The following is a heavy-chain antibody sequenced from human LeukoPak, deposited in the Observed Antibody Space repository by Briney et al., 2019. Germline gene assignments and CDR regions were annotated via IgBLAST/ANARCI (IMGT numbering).Heavy chain of an antibody. J-gene: IGHJ4*02. Sequence: ASVKVSCKASGYTFTSYDINWVRQATGQGLEWMGWMNPNSGNTGYAQKFQGRVTITRNTSISTASMELSSLRSEDTAVYYCARVKVAAASDYWGQGTLVTVSS. CDR2: MNPNSGNT. D-gene: IGHD6-13*01. V-gene: IGHV1-8*03. CDR1: GYTFTSYD. CDR3: ARVKVAAASDY.